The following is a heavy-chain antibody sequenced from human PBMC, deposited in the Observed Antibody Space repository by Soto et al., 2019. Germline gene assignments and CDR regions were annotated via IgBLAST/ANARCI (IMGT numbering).Heavy chain of an antibody. D-gene: IGHD6-19*01. CDR3: ATSSGNLNYFDY. CDR2: ISYDGSSE. J-gene: IGHJ4*02. Sequence: QLHLVESGGGVVRPGESLRLSCVDSGFSFRTYPMHWVRQAPGKGLEWVALISYDGSSEAYGESVRDRFTVSRDNSKNTLYLQLNSLRPEDTAVYYCATSSGNLNYFDYWGQGTLVTVSS. CDR1: GFSFRTYP. V-gene: IGHV3-30-3*01.